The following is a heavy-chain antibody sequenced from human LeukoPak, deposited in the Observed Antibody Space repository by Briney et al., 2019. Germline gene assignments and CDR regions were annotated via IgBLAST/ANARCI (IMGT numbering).Heavy chain of an antibody. V-gene: IGHV4-59*08. CDR2: IYNSGGT. D-gene: IGHD5-24*01. CDR3: ARFSLQLRALDI. CDR1: GGSSSGYH. Sequence: PSETLSLTCTVSGGSSSGYHWSWIRQPPGKGLEWIGNIYNSGGTDYNASLKSRVTISVDTSKNQLSLRLSSVTAADTAVYYCARFSLQLRALDIWGHGTMLTVSS. J-gene: IGHJ3*02.